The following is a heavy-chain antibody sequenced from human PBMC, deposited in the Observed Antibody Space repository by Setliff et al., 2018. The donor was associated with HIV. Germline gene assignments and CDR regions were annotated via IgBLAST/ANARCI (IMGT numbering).Heavy chain of an antibody. CDR2: INSDGSST. D-gene: IGHD2-2*01. J-gene: IGHJ1*01. CDR1: GFTFSSYW. V-gene: IGHV3-74*03. Sequence: GGSLRLSCAASGFTFSSYWMHWVRQAPGKGLVWASHINSDGSSTTYADSVMGRFTISRDNAKNTLYLQMNGLRAEDTAVYYCARDDCSSISCNGKSGFQHWGQGTLVTVSS. CDR3: ARDDCSSISCNGKSGFQH.